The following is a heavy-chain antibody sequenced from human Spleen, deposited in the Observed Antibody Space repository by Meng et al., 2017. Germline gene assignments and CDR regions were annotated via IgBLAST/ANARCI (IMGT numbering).Heavy chain of an antibody. CDR1: GASISSSYY. J-gene: IGHJ4*02. D-gene: IGHD6-13*01. V-gene: IGHV4-4*07. CDR2: VSTSGTTSGST. Sequence: GSLRLSCTVSGASISSSYYWSWIRQPAGKGLEWIGRVSTSGTTSGSTNYNPSLKSRVTMSVDTSKNQFSLKLNSVTAADTAVYYCARIYGSWLADYWGQGTLVTVSS. CDR3: ARIYGSWLADY.